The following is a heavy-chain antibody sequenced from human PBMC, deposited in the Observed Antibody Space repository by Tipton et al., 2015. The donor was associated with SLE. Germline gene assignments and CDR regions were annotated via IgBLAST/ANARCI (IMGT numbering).Heavy chain of an antibody. D-gene: IGHD3-3*01. CDR3: VRGHYYWFDP. V-gene: IGHV4-38-2*02. CDR1: GYSISSGYY. J-gene: IGHJ5*02. Sequence: LRLSCTVSGYSISSGYYWGWIRQPPGKGLEWIGSIYHSGNTYYNPSLKSRVTISVDTSKNQFSLKLSSVTAADTAMYYCVRGHYYWFDPWGQGTLVTVSS. CDR2: IYHSGNT.